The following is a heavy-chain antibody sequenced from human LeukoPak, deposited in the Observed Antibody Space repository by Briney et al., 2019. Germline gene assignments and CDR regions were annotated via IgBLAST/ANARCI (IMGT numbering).Heavy chain of an antibody. V-gene: IGHV3-23*01. CDR1: GFTFSGYA. Sequence: GGSLRLSCTASGFTFSGYAMNWVRQAPGKGLEWVSTISTSGGSTYYADSVKGRFTISRDNSKNTLYLQVNSLRAEDTAIYYCAKGAGIQLWPSFDYWGQGTLVTVSS. CDR2: ISTSGGST. J-gene: IGHJ4*02. D-gene: IGHD5-18*01. CDR3: AKGAGIQLWPSFDY.